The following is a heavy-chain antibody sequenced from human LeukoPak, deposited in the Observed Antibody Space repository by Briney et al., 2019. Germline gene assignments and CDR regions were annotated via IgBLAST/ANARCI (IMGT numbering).Heavy chain of an antibody. D-gene: IGHD2-15*01. J-gene: IGHJ4*02. V-gene: IGHV4-4*08. CDR1: GASISSYY. CDR3: AEGMRGAYSN. CDR2: IYTSGST. Sequence: KSSETLSLTCTVSGASISSYYWSWIRQPPGKGLEWIGRIYTSGSTNYNPSLKSRVTISVDTSKNQFSLKLSSVTAADTAVYYCAEGMRGAYSNWGQGTLVTVSS.